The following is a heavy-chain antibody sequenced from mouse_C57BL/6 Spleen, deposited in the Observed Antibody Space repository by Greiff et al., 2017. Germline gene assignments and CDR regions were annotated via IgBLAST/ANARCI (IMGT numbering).Heavy chain of an antibody. CDR3: ARSGYSNLYAMDY. J-gene: IGHJ4*01. V-gene: IGHV5-17*01. CDR2: ISSGSSTI. D-gene: IGHD2-5*01. CDR1: GFTFSDYG. Sequence: EVKVVESGGGLVKPGGSLKLSCAASGFTFSDYGMHWVRQAPEKGLEWVAYISSGSSTIYYADTVKGRFTISRDNAKNTLFLQMTSLRSEDTAMYYCARSGYSNLYAMDYWGQGTSVTVSS.